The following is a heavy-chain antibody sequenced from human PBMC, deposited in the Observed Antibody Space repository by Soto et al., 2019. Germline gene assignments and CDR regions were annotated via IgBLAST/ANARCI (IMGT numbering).Heavy chain of an antibody. D-gene: IGHD6-19*01. V-gene: IGHV1-69*02. Sequence: QVLLVQSGTEVKKPGSSVKVSCKASGGTFTSFTLNWVRQAPGQGPEWMGRIIPALGIEDYAPKFQGKVTTTADTSTSTAYMGMSSRRSDDTAVYYCAAVVGTSAFVGYLEYWGQGTLVTVSS. CDR3: AAVVGTSAFVGYLEY. CDR1: GGTFTSFT. J-gene: IGHJ4*02. CDR2: IIPALGIE.